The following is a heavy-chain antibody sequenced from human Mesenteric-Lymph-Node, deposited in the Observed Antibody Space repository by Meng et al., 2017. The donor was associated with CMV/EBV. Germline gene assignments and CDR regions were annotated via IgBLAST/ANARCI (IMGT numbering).Heavy chain of an antibody. Sequence: SLKISCAASGFVFGDYTMHWVRQAPGKGLEWVSRISWNSGIKLYAESVKGRFTVSRDNSKNTLYLQMGSLRAEDMAVYYCARHNPILFGAFDIWGQGTMVTVSS. D-gene: IGHD2-21*01. CDR2: ISWNSGIK. V-gene: IGHV3-9*03. CDR3: ARHNPILFGAFDI. CDR1: GFVFGDYT. J-gene: IGHJ3*02.